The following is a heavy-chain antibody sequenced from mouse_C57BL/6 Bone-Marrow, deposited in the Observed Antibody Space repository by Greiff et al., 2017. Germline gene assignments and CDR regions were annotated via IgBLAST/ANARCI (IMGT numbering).Heavy chain of an antibody. J-gene: IGHJ1*03. CDR1: GYTFTSYG. V-gene: IGHV1-81*01. D-gene: IGHD1-1*01. CDR2: IYPRGGNT. Sequence: VQLQQPGAELARPGASVKLSCKASGYTFTSYGISWVKQRTGQGLEWIGEIYPRGGNTYYNEKFKGKATLTEDKSSSTAYMQLRSLTSEDSAVYFCAIYGTDPGYFDVWGTGTTVTVSS. CDR3: AIYGTDPGYFDV.